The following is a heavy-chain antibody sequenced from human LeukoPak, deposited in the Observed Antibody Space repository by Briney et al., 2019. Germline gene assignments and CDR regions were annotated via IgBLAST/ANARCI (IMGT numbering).Heavy chain of an antibody. D-gene: IGHD3-9*01. Sequence: GGSLRLSCAASGCTVTYTYMSWVRQTPGRGLEWVSVMYAGDGGAYYADSVRGRFTIPRDHSQNMVHLQMNSLRIEDTAVYFCASGKGVYYFGCLDPWGQGTPVSVSS. CDR3: ASGKGVYYFGCLDP. CDR1: GCTVTYTY. CDR2: MYAGDGGA. V-gene: IGHV3-66*02. J-gene: IGHJ5*02.